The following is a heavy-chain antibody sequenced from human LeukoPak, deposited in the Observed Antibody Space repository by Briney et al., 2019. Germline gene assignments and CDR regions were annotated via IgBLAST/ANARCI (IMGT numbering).Heavy chain of an antibody. V-gene: IGHV3-9*01. J-gene: IGHJ4*02. CDR2: VRWNSVVI. CDR3: ATDIAATDWATSFDY. CDR1: GFTFDYYA. Sequence: GGSLRLSCTASGFTFDYYAIHWVRQAPGKGLEWVSGVRWNSVVIGYADSVKGRFTISRDAAKNSLYLQMNSLKTEDTAFYYCATDIAATDWATSFDYWGQGTLVTVSS. D-gene: IGHD2-15*01.